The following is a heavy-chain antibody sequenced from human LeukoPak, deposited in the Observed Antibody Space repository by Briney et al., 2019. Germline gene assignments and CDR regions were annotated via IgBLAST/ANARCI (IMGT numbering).Heavy chain of an antibody. Sequence: GASVKVSCKASGYTFMGYGINWVRQAPGQGLEWMGWIATYSGNTNYAQNLQGRVTMTTDTSTSTAYMELVSLTSDDTAVYYCARGCSSTSCLANFDYWGQGTLVTVSS. V-gene: IGHV1-18*01. CDR1: GYTFMGYG. CDR3: ARGCSSTSCLANFDY. D-gene: IGHD2-2*01. CDR2: IATYSGNT. J-gene: IGHJ4*02.